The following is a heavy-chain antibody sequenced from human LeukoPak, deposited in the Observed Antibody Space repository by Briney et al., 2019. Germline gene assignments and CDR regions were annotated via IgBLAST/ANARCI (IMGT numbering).Heavy chain of an antibody. D-gene: IGHD5-24*01. CDR3: TRNQMNY. CDR1: EFTVSRNY. V-gene: IGHV3-53*01. Sequence: GGSLRLSCTASEFTVSRNYMLWVRQAPGKGLEWVSLIFSNGDTHYADSVKGRFTISRDTSKNTVSLQMNSLRVEDTAMYYCTRNQMNYWGQGTLVTVSS. CDR2: IFSNGDT. J-gene: IGHJ4*02.